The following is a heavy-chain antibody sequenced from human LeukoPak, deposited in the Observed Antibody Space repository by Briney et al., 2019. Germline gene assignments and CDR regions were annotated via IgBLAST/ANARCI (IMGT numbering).Heavy chain of an antibody. J-gene: IGHJ5*02. CDR3: ARGLGYYDILTGYYSNWFDP. CDR2: INHSGST. V-gene: IGHV4-34*01. D-gene: IGHD3-9*01. Sequence: SETLSLTCAVYGGSFSGYYWSWICQPPGKGLEWIGEINHSGSTNYNPSLKSRVTISVDTSKNQFSLKLSSVTAADTAVYYCARGLGYYDILTGYYSNWFDPWGQGTLVTVSS. CDR1: GGSFSGYY.